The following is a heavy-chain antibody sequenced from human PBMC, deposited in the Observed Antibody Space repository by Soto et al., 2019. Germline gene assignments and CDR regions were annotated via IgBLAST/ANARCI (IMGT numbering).Heavy chain of an antibody. D-gene: IGHD1-26*01. Sequence: SETLSLTCSVSGGSISPYYWLWIRQVPGRGLEWIAYMYYSGRTNFNPSLKSRVTMSIETSRNQISLKMQSVTAADTAVYYCARGPPSPRILGPSRGPYFDPWGQGSLVTVSS. V-gene: IGHV4-59*01. CDR2: MYYSGRT. CDR3: ARGPPSPRILGPSRGPYFDP. CDR1: GGSISPYY. J-gene: IGHJ5*02.